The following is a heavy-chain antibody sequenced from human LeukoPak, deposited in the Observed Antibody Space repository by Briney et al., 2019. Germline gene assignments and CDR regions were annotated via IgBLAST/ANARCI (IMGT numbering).Heavy chain of an antibody. Sequence: GGSLRLSCAASGFAFSSYEMNWVRQAPGKGLEWVSYVSSSGTTIYYADSVKGRFTVSRDNAKNSLYLQMNSLRAEDTAVYYCARQVASGFDPWGQGTLVTVSS. V-gene: IGHV3-48*03. J-gene: IGHJ5*02. CDR1: GFAFSSYE. CDR3: ARQVASGFDP. CDR2: VSSSGTTI.